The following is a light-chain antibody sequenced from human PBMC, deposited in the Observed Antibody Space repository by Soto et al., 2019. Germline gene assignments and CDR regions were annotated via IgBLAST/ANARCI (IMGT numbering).Light chain of an antibody. CDR1: QDINSY. CDR3: QKYDGAPLT. J-gene: IGKJ4*01. V-gene: IGKV1-27*01. CDR2: AAS. Sequence: DIQMTQSPSSLSASVGDRVTITCGAGQDINSYLAWYQQKPGKVPKLLISAASTLHSGVPSRFSGSGSGTDFTLTISSLQPEDVATYYCQKYDGAPLTFGGGTKVEIK.